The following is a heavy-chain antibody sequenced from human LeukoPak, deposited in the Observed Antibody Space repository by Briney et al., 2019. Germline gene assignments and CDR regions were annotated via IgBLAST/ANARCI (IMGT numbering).Heavy chain of an antibody. CDR2: IHPNSGGT. J-gene: IGHJ3*02. V-gene: IGHV1-2*04. Sequence: RGASVKVSCKASGYTFTRYGISWVRQAPGQGLEWMGWIHPNSGGTNYAQKFQGWVTMTRDTSISTAYMELTRLRSDDTAMHYCATSGYTYGALDIWGQGTMATVSS. D-gene: IGHD5-18*01. CDR3: ATSGYTYGALDI. CDR1: GYTFTRYG.